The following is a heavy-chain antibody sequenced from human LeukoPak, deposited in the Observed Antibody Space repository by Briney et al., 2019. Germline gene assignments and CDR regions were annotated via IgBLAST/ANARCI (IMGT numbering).Heavy chain of an antibody. V-gene: IGHV4-34*01. CDR3: ARGRGEAAGLDH. CDR1: GGGSFSDYS. D-gene: IGHD6-13*01. J-gene: IGHJ4*02. Sequence: SETLSLTCAVSGGGSFSDYSWNWIRQSPGKGLEWVGEITHAAILNYNPSLKGRVAISVDTSKGQVSLKLDSMTAADTAMYYCARGRGEAAGLDHWGQGTLVTVSS. CDR2: ITHAAIL.